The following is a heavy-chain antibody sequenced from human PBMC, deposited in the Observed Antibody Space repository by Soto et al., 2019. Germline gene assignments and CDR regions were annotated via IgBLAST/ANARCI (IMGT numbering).Heavy chain of an antibody. CDR1: GYTFTSYG. Sequence: ASVKVSCKASGYTFTSYGLSWVRQAPGQGLEWMGWISAYNGNTNYEQKLQGRVTMTTDTSTSTAYMELSSLRSEDTAVYYCAAASWELLHDPYGMDVWGQGTTVTVSS. D-gene: IGHD1-26*01. J-gene: IGHJ6*02. CDR2: ISAYNGNT. CDR3: AAASWELLHDPYGMDV. V-gene: IGHV1-18*01.